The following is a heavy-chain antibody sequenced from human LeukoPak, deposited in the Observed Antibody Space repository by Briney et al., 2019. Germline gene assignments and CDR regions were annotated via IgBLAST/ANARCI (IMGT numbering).Heavy chain of an antibody. D-gene: IGHD3-22*01. J-gene: IGHJ4*02. CDR1: GGSFSGYC. Sequence: PSETLSLSCAAYGGSFSGYCRSWVRQPPGKGLEWVGEINHSGSTNYNPSLKSTVTISGDTSKNQSYLKLSSVTAADTAVYDCARGPDTYYYDRSVYYVMWGQGTLVTVSS. CDR2: INHSGST. CDR3: ARGPDTYYYDRSVYYVM. V-gene: IGHV4-34*01.